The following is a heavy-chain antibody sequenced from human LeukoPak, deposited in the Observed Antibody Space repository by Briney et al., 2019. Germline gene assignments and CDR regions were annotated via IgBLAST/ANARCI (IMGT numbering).Heavy chain of an antibody. J-gene: IGHJ5*02. CDR2: INHSGST. CDR3: ARGAAPPMLFSRHWFDP. CDR1: GGSFSGYY. D-gene: IGHD3-10*01. Sequence: PSETLSLTCAVYGGSFSGYYWSWIRQPPGKGLEWIGEINHSGSTNYNPSLKSRVTISVDTSKNQFSLKLSSVTSADTAVYYCARGAAPPMLFSRHWFDPWGQGTLVTVSS. V-gene: IGHV4-34*01.